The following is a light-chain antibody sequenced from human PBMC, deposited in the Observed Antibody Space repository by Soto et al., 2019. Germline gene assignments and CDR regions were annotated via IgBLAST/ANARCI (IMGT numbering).Light chain of an antibody. J-gene: IGLJ1*01. CDR2: DVS. CDR3: SSYTSSSTPYV. V-gene: IGLV2-14*01. CDR1: SSDVGGYNY. Sequence: QSVLTQPASVSGSPGQSITISCTGTSSDVGGYNYVSWYQQHPGKAPKLMIYDVSNRPSGVSNRFSGSKSGNTASLTISGLQAEDEADYYCSSYTSSSTPYVFGTLTKVTVL.